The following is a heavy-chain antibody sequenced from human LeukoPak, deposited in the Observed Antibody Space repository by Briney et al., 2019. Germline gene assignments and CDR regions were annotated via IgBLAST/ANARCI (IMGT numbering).Heavy chain of an antibody. Sequence: ASVKVSCKASGGTFSSYAIRWVRQAPGQGLEWMGGIIPIFGTANYAQKFQGRVTITADKSTSTAYMELSSLRSEDTAVYYCARGDSFPDAFDIWGQGTMVTVSS. V-gene: IGHV1-69*06. CDR2: IIPIFGTA. CDR1: GGTFSSYA. CDR3: ARGDSFPDAFDI. D-gene: IGHD3-16*01. J-gene: IGHJ3*02.